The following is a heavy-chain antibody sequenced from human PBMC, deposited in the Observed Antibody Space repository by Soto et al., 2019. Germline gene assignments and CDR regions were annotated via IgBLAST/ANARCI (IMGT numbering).Heavy chain of an antibody. Sequence: SVKVSCEDSAGTFSSYAISWVRHAPRQGLEWMGGIIPIFGTAKYAQKFQGRVTITADESTSTAYIELSSLRSEDTDVYYCATAVVPAALQQNWFDPWAQGTLVPVYS. CDR3: ATAVVPAALQQNWFDP. J-gene: IGHJ5*02. CDR1: AGTFSSYA. CDR2: IIPIFGTA. V-gene: IGHV1-69*13. D-gene: IGHD2-2*02.